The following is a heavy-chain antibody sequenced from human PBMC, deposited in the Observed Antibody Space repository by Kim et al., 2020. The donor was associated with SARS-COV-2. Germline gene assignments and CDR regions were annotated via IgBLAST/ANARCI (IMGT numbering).Heavy chain of an antibody. CDR2: ISESGGNT. D-gene: IGHD1-26*01. CDR3: AREGSTSYNWFDP. V-gene: IGHV3-23*01. J-gene: IGHJ5*02. CDR1: GFSFSNYG. Sequence: GGSLRLSCAASGFSFSNYGMSWVRQAPGKGLEWVSAISESGGNTYYADSVKGRLTISRDNSNSTLYLQMHSLRAEDTAIYFCAREGSTSYNWFDPWGQGT.